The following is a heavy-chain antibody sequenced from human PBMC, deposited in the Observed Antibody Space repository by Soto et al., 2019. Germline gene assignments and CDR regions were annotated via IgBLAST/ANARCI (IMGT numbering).Heavy chain of an antibody. V-gene: IGHV3-74*01. D-gene: IGHD6-19*01. CDR3: ARAPPGWYGFDY. CDR2: INGDGSST. CDR1: GSTLSSYL. Sequence: PGGSLRLACAASGSTLSSYLMHWVRQAPGKGLVWVSRINGDGSSTTYADSVKGRFTISRDNAKNTLYLQMNSLRAEDTAVYHCARAPPGWYGFDYWGQGTLVTVS. J-gene: IGHJ4*02.